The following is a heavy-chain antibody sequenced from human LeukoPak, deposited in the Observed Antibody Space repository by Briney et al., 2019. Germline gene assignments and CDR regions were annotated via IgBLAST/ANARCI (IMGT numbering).Heavy chain of an antibody. CDR1: GFTFSSYG. V-gene: IGHV3-30*18. Sequence: GGSLRLSCAASGFTFSSYGMHWVRQAPGKGLEWVAVISYDGSNKYYADSVKGRFTISRDNSKNTLYLQMNSLRAEDTAVYYCAKVSVGAVLDSGGRGPLVTVPS. CDR3: AKVSVGAVLDS. J-gene: IGHJ4*02. D-gene: IGHD1-26*01. CDR2: ISYDGSNK.